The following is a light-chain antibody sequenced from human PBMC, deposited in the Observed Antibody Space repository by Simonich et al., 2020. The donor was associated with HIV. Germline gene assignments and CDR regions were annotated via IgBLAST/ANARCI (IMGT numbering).Light chain of an antibody. CDR3: SSYTSSSTVV. CDR2: DVS. J-gene: IGLJ2*01. V-gene: IGLV2-14*03. CDR1: SSDVGIYNY. Sequence: QSALTQPASVSGSPGQSITISCTGTSSDVGIYNYVSWYQQHPGKAPKLMIYDVSHRPSGVSNRFPGSKSGNTASLTISGLQAEDEADYYCSSYTSSSTVVFGGGTKLTVL.